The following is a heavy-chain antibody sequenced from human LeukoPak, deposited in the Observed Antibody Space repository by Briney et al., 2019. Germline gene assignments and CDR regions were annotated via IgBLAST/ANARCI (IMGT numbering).Heavy chain of an antibody. CDR1: GYTFTGYH. CDR3: ARDHRYCSSTSCYFGY. V-gene: IGHV1-2*02. J-gene: IGHJ4*02. Sequence: EASVKVSCKASGYTFTGYHMHWVRQAPGQGLEWMGWINPNSGGTNYAQKFQGRVTMTRDTSISTAYMELSRLRSDDTAVYYRARDHRYCSSTSCYFGYWGQGTLVTVSS. CDR2: INPNSGGT. D-gene: IGHD2-2*01.